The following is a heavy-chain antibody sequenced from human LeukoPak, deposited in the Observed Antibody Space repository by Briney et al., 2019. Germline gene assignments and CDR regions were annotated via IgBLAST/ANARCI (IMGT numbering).Heavy chain of an antibody. J-gene: IGHJ4*02. CDR1: GGSISGSSYY. V-gene: IGHV4-39*02. Sequence: SETLSLTCSVSGGSISGSSYYWGWIRQPPGKELEWIGNIYYSGSTYYNPSLKSRATISIDTSKNHFSLELTSVTAADTAIYYCARSRDGYNFDYWGQGTLVTVSS. CDR2: IYYSGST. D-gene: IGHD5-24*01. CDR3: ARSRDGYNFDY.